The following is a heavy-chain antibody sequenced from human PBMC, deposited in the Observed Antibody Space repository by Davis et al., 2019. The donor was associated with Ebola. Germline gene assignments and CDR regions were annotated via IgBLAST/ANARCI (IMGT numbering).Heavy chain of an antibody. D-gene: IGHD4-11*01. Sequence: ASVKVSCKASGYTFTSYDINWVRQATGQGLEWMGWMNPNSGNTGYAQKFQGRVTMTRNTSISTAYMELSSLRSEDTAVYYCARDPPYSNYFRVASYGMDVWGQGTTVTVSS. CDR2: MNPNSGNT. J-gene: IGHJ6*02. CDR3: ARDPPYSNYFRVASYGMDV. V-gene: IGHV1-8*01. CDR1: GYTFTSYD.